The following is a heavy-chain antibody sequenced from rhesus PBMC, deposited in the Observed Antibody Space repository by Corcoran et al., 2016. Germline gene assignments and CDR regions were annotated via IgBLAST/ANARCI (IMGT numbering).Heavy chain of an antibody. CDR2: IYGSSGST. D-gene: IGHD5-36*01. J-gene: IGHJ4*01. Sequence: QVQLQESGPGVVKPSETLSLTCAVSGYSISSGYDWSWIRQPPGKGLEWIGYIYGSSGSTTYNPSLKTRVTISKDTSKNQFSLKLSSVTAADTAVYYCARDRATVDFDYWGQGVLVTVSS. V-gene: IGHV4-127*01. CDR3: ARDRATVDFDY. CDR1: GYSISSGYD.